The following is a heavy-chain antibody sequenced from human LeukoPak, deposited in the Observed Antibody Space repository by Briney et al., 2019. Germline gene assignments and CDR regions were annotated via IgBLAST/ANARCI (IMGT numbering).Heavy chain of an antibody. CDR3: ARHSGSGSLSRPFDP. V-gene: IGHV4-39*01. D-gene: IGHD3-10*01. Sequence: SETLSLTCTVSGDSVTSGTFYWAWLRQPPGKGLEWITTVYYTGSTYYNPSLKSRVTISIDTSKNQFSLKLRSAVAPDTALYYCARHSGSGSLSRPFDPWGQGTLVTVSS. J-gene: IGHJ5*02. CDR1: GDSVTSGTFY. CDR2: VYYTGST.